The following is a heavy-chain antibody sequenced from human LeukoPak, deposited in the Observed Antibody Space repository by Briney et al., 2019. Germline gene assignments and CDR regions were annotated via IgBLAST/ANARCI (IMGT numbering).Heavy chain of an antibody. CDR2: ISTSGSNT. Sequence: PGGSLRLSCAASGFSFSNYWMHWVRQAPGKGLEWVSTISTSGSNTYYADSVKGRFTISRDNSKSTLYLQMNSLRADDTAVYYCAKLPYGSVDYWGQGTLVTVSS. CDR1: GFSFSNYW. V-gene: IGHV3-23*01. D-gene: IGHD3-10*01. J-gene: IGHJ4*01. CDR3: AKLPYGSVDY.